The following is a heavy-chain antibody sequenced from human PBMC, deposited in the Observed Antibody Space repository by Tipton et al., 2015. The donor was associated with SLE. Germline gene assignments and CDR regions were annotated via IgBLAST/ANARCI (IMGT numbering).Heavy chain of an antibody. CDR1: GGSFSGYY. CDR3: ARGQFGGAAVGSWSVDY. Sequence: TLSLTCAVYGGSFSGYYWSWIRQPPGKGLEWIGEINHSGSTNYNPSLKSRVTISVDTSKNQFSLKLSSVTAADTAVYYCARGQFGGAAVGSWSVDYWGQGTLVTVSS. J-gene: IGHJ4*02. D-gene: IGHD6-13*01. V-gene: IGHV4-34*01. CDR2: INHSGST.